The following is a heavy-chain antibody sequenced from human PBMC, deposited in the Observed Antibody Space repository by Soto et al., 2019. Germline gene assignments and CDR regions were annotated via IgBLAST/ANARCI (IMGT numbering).Heavy chain of an antibody. Sequence: EVQLVESGGGLVQPGGSLRLSCAASGFTFSNYWMSWVRQAPGKWPEWVANIKQDGSEKNYVDSVEGRFTISRDNAKNSLSVQVNSLIAEDTAVYYCATYAHHTLVPWGQGTLFAVSS. CDR3: ATYAHHTLVP. V-gene: IGHV3-7*01. D-gene: IGHD3-10*01. CDR2: IKQDGSEK. J-gene: IGHJ5*02. CDR1: GFTFSNYW.